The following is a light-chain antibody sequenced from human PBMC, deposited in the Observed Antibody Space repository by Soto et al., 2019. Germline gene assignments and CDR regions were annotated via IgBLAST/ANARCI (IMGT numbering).Light chain of an antibody. J-gene: IGLJ2*01. CDR1: SSDVGAYNY. CDR2: EVN. V-gene: IGLV2-8*01. Sequence: QSALTQPPSASGSPGQSVTISCTGTSSDVGAYNYVSWYQQHPDKAPKLVIYEVNKRPSGVPDRFSGSKSGNTASLAVSGLQAEDEADYYCASFAASDSVVFGGGTKLTVL. CDR3: ASFAASDSVV.